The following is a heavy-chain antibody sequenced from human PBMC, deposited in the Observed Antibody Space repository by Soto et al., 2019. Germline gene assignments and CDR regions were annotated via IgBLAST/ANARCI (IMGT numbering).Heavy chain of an antibody. CDR3: ARELAGIAV. CDR2: ITHRGDYT. Sequence: QVQLVESGGGLVKPGGSLRLSCAASGLTFSDYSMSWIRQAPGKGLEWVSYITHRGDYTKYADSVQGRFTISRDNAKNSFYLQRKSLRAEETVVYYSARELAGIAVWGQGNTVIVS. J-gene: IGHJ6*02. V-gene: IGHV3-11*05. CDR1: GLTFSDYS.